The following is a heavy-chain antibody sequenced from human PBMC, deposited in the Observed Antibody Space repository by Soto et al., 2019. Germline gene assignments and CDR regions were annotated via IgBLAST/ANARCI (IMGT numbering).Heavy chain of an antibody. CDR3: ARDWGGEGYYDFWSGYYFRYYFDY. CDR1: GFTFSIYS. J-gene: IGHJ4*02. V-gene: IGHV3-21*01. Sequence: GGSLRLSCAASGFTFSIYSTNWFRQAPGKGLEWVSSISSSSSYIYYADSVKGRFTISRDNAKNSLYLQMNSLRAEDTAVYYCARDWGGEGYYDFWSGYYFRYYFDYWGQGTLVTVSS. D-gene: IGHD3-3*01. CDR2: ISSSSSYI.